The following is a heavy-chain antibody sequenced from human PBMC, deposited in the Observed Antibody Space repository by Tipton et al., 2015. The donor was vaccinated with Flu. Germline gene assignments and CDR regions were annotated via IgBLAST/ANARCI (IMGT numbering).Heavy chain of an antibody. V-gene: IGHV3-23*01. D-gene: IGHD1-26*01. CDR2: ISASGGAT. CDR1: RFTFRTYA. Sequence: SLRLSCAASRFTFRTYAMNWVRQAPGKGLEWVSTISASGGATYYADSVEGRFTIFRDNSKNMLYLQMNSLRAEDTAVYYCAKVHSGSYYHAFDIWGQGTMVPVSS. CDR3: AKVHSGSYYHAFDI. J-gene: IGHJ3*02.